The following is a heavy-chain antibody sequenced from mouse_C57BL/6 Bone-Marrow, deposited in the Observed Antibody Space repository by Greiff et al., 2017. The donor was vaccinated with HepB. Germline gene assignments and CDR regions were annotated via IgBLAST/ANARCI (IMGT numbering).Heavy chain of an antibody. J-gene: IGHJ4*01. CDR2: ISDGGSYT. Sequence: EVQGVESGEGLVKPGGSLKLSCAASGFTFSSYAMSWVRQTPEKRLEWVATISDGGSYTYYPDNVKGRFTISRDNAKNNLYLQMSHLKSEDTAMYYCARADGNYVYAMDYWGQGTSVTVSS. CDR3: ARADGNYVYAMDY. CDR1: GFTFSSYA. D-gene: IGHD2-1*01. V-gene: IGHV5-4*01.